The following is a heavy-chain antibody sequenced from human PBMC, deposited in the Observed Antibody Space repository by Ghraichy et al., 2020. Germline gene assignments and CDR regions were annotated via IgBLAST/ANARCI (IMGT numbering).Heavy chain of an antibody. CDR2: IYYSGST. D-gene: IGHD6-6*01. CDR3: AREAALEYSSSSRDFDY. CDR1: GGSISSGGYY. J-gene: IGHJ4*02. Sequence: SETLSLTCTVSGGSISSGGYYWSWIRQHPGKGLEWIGYIYYSGSTYYNPSLKSRVTISVDTSKNQFSLKLSSVTAADTAVYYCAREAALEYSSSSRDFDYWGQGTLVTVSS. V-gene: IGHV4-31*03.